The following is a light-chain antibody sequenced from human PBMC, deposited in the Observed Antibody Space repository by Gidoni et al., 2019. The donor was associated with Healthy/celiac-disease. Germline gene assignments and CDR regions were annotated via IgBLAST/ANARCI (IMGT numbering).Light chain of an antibody. CDR3: QAGDSSTALYV. J-gene: IGLJ1*01. V-gene: IGLV3-1*01. CDR1: KLGDKY. Sequence: SYELTQPPSVSVSPGQTASITCSGDKLGDKYACWYQQKPGQSPVLVIYQDSKRPSGITERFYGSNSGNTDTLTISGTQAMDEADDYCQAGDSSTALYVCGTGTKVTVL. CDR2: QDS.